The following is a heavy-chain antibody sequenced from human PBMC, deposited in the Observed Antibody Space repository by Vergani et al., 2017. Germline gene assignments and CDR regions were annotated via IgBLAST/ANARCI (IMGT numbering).Heavy chain of an antibody. CDR1: GFTFSSYD. V-gene: IGHV3-13*04. J-gene: IGHJ4*02. CDR3: ARVGWELHDY. Sequence: EVQLVESGGGLVQPGGSLRLSCAASGFTFSSYDMHWVRQATGKGLEWVSAIGTAGDTYYPGSVKGRFTISRDNSKNTLYLQMNSLRAEDTAVYYCARVGWELHDYWGQGTLDTVSS. CDR2: IGTAGDT. D-gene: IGHD1-26*01.